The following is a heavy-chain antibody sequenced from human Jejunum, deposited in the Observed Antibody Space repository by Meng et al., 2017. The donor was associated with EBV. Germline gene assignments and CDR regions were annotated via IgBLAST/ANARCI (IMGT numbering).Heavy chain of an antibody. CDR2: INSDGSKT. J-gene: IGHJ5*02. V-gene: IGHV3-74*01. CDR1: GFTLSSYW. CDR3: VRGPPPDT. Sequence: EGQLVESGGGLVRPGASLRLSCASSGFTLSSYWMHWVRQAPGKGLVWVSRINSDGSKTNYADSVKGRFTISRDIAKNTLYLQLNSLRADDTAVYYCVRGPPPDTWGQGTLVTVSS.